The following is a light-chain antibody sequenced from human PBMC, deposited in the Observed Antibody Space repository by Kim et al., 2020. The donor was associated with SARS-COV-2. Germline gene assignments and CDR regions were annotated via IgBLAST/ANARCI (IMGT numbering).Light chain of an antibody. CDR2: AAS. CDR1: QDISKY. J-gene: IGKJ4*01. V-gene: IGKV1-16*02. Sequence: ESVGDRVTITCRATQDISKYLAWFQQKPGQAPKSLIYAASSLQSGVPSKFSGSGSGTDFALTINNLQPEDFATYYCQQYDSFPLTFGGGTRVDIK. CDR3: QQYDSFPLT.